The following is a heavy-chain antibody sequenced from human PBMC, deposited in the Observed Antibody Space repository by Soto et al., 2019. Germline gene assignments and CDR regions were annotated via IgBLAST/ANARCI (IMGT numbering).Heavy chain of an antibody. Sequence: SETLSLTCAVYGGSFSGYYWSWIRQPPGKGLEWIGEINHSGSTNYNPSLKSRVTISVDTSKNQFSLKLSSVTAADTAVYYCARGFGPPYDFWGCYYVGYYYYGMDVWGKGTRVTVS. D-gene: IGHD3-3*01. CDR3: ARGFGPPYDFWGCYYVGYYYYGMDV. CDR2: INHSGST. CDR1: GGSFSGYY. J-gene: IGHJ6*04. V-gene: IGHV4-34*01.